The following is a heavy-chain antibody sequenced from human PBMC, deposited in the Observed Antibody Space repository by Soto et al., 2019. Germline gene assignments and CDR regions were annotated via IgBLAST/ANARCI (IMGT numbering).Heavy chain of an antibody. V-gene: IGHV6-1*01. Sequence: SQTLSLTCAIAGDSVSSNSAGWSWVRQSPSRGLEWLGRTYYRSKWYYEYAVSVRGRITINPDTSKNQYSLQLNSVTPEDTAVYFCARGEQYSGKIFDYWGQGTLVTVSS. CDR1: GDSVSSNSAG. CDR2: TYYRSKWYY. CDR3: ARGEQYSGKIFDY. J-gene: IGHJ4*01. D-gene: IGHD1-26*01.